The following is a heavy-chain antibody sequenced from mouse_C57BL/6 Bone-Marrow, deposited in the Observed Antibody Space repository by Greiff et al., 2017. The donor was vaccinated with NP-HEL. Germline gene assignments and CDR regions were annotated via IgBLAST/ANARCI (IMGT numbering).Heavy chain of an antibody. CDR2: IRLKSDNYAT. D-gene: IGHD2-5*01. J-gene: IGHJ3*01. CDR3: TGEGYYSNPFAY. V-gene: IGHV6-3*01. Sequence: EVKLMESGGGLVQPGGSMKLSCVASGFTFSNYWMNWVRQSPEKGLEWVAQIRLKSDNYATHYAESVKGRFTISRDDSKSSVYLQMNNLRAEDTGIYYCTGEGYYSNPFAYWGQGTLVTVSA. CDR1: GFTFSNYW.